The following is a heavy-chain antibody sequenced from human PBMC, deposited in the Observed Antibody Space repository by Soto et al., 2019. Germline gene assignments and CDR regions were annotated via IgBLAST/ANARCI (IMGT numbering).Heavy chain of an antibody. CDR2: ISGSGGST. J-gene: IGHJ6*02. V-gene: IGHV3-23*01. CDR1: GFTFSSYA. CDR3: AKDRSIAVAEGYYYYGMDV. D-gene: IGHD6-19*01. Sequence: EVQLLESGGGLVQPGGSLRLSCAASGFTFSSYAMSWVRQAPGKGLEWVSAISGSGGSTYYADSVKGRFTISRDNSKNTLYLQMNSLRAEDTAVDYCAKDRSIAVAEGYYYYGMDVWGQGTTVTVSS.